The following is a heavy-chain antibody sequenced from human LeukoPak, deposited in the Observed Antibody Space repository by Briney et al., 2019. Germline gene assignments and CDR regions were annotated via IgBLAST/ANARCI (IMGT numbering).Heavy chain of an antibody. Sequence: GTLRLSCAASGFTLSRYGMSWVRQAPGKGLDWVSAISGSDSNTYYADSVKGRFTISRDNSKNTLYLQMDSLRAEDTAIYYCAKRREGAFDYWGQGTLVTVSS. V-gene: IGHV3-23*01. CDR1: GFTLSRYG. J-gene: IGHJ4*02. CDR3: AKRREGAFDY. D-gene: IGHD1-26*01. CDR2: ISGSDSNT.